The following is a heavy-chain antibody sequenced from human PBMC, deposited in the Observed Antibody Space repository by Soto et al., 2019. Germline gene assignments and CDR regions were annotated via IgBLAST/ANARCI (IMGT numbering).Heavy chain of an antibody. CDR2: IYYSGST. CDR3: ARDLRPRYCSSTSCQYYYYGMDV. J-gene: IGHJ6*02. CDR1: GGSISSGGYY. D-gene: IGHD2-2*01. V-gene: IGHV4-31*03. Sequence: PSETLSLTCTVSGGSISSGGYYWSCIRQHPGKGLEWIGYIYYSGSTYYNPSLKSRVTISVDTSKNQFSLKLSSVTAADTAVYYCARDLRPRYCSSTSCQYYYYGMDVWGQGTTVTVSS.